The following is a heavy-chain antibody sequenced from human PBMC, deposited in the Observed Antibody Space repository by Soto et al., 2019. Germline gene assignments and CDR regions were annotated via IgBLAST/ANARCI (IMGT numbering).Heavy chain of an antibody. CDR2: IWYDGTQK. D-gene: IGHD4-17*01. V-gene: IGHV3-33*01. CDR1: GFTFNTYS. J-gene: IGHJ4*02. Sequence: QVQLEESGGGVVQPGRSLRLSCEASGFTFNTYSMHWVRQPPGMWLEWLAAIWYDGTQKYYADSLKGLFIIARDNSKKTLYLEMNSLRAEDTAVYYCARAGGTTVTGLWHFDSWGQGTLVTVSS. CDR3: ARAGGTTVTGLWHFDS.